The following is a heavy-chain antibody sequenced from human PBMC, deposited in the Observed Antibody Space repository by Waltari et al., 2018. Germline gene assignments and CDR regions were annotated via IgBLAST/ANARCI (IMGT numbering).Heavy chain of an antibody. V-gene: IGHV1-2*06. D-gene: IGHD1-1*01. CDR1: GYTFTGYY. Sequence: QVQLVQSGAEVKKPGASVKVSCKASGYTFTGYYMHWVRQAPGQGLGWMGRINPNRGGTNYAQKFQGRVTMTRDTSISTAYMELSRLRSDDTAVYYCATKQLYYYYYGMDVWGQGTTVTVSS. CDR3: ATKQLYYYYYGMDV. CDR2: INPNRGGT. J-gene: IGHJ6*02.